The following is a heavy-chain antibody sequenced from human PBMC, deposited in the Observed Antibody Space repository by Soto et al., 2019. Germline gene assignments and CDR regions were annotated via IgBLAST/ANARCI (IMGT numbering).Heavy chain of an antibody. Sequence: GGLRVPCSGSGFTFSSYSMNWVRQAPGKGLEWVSSISSSSSYIYYADSVKGRFTISRDNAKNSLYLQMNSLRAEDTAVYYCERESPPEWLGHAFDIWGQGTMVTV. D-gene: IGHD3-3*01. V-gene: IGHV3-21*01. CDR2: ISSSSSYI. CDR3: ERESPPEWLGHAFDI. CDR1: GFTFSSYS. J-gene: IGHJ3*02.